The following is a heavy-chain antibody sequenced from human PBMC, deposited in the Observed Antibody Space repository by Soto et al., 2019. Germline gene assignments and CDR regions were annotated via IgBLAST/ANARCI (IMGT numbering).Heavy chain of an antibody. Sequence: ASVKVSCKASGYTFTSYGISWVRQAPGQGLEWMGWISAYNGNTNYAQKLQGRVTMTTDTSTSTAYMELRSLRSDDTAVYYCARVTGDYYDSTGLIVGYYSGMDVWGQGTMVTVSS. CDR1: GYTFTSYG. CDR3: ARVTGDYYDSTGLIVGYYSGMDV. CDR2: ISAYNGNT. V-gene: IGHV1-18*01. D-gene: IGHD3-22*01. J-gene: IGHJ6*02.